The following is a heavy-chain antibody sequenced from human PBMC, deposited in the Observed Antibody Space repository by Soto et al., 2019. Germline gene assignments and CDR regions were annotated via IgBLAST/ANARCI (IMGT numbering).Heavy chain of an antibody. V-gene: IGHV4-59*01. CDR3: AKNSYGDSWNFGLDV. CDR1: GGSISSYY. CDR2: IYYSGST. D-gene: IGHD4-17*01. Sequence: SETLSLTCTVSGGSISSYYWSWIRQPPGKGLEWIGYIYYSGSTNYNPSLKSRVTISVDTSKNQFSLKLSSVTAADTAAYYCAKNSYGDSWNFGLDVRGQGTTVTVSS. J-gene: IGHJ6*02.